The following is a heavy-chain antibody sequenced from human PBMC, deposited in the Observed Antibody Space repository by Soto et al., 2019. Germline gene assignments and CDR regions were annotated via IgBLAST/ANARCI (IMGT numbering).Heavy chain of an antibody. D-gene: IGHD1-7*01. CDR1: GGSISSYY. J-gene: IGHJ4*02. CDR2: IYYSGST. Sequence: SETLSLTCTVSGGSISSYYWSWIRQPPGKGLEWIGYIYYSGSTNYNPSLKSRVTISVDTSKNQFSLKLSSVTAADTAVYYCARDLAGTTTLWGQGTLVTVSS. CDR3: ARDLAGTTTL. V-gene: IGHV4-59*01.